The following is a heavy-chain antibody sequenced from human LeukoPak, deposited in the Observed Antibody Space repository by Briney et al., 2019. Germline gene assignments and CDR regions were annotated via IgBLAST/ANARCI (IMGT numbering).Heavy chain of an antibody. D-gene: IGHD3-22*01. CDR2: IYSGGST. CDR1: GFTVSSNY. V-gene: IGHV3-53*01. J-gene: IGHJ4*02. CDR3: ARDLRDSSGFYYFDY. Sequence: GGSLGLSCAASGFTVSSNYMSWVRQAPGKGLEWVSVIYSGGSTYYADSVKGRFTISRDNSKNTLYLQMNSLRAEDTAVYYCARDLRDSSGFYYFDYWGQGTLVTVSS.